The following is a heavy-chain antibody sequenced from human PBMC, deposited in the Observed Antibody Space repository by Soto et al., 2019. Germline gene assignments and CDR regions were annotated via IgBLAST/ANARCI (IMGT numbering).Heavy chain of an antibody. CDR1: GYTFSDYY. Sequence: ASVKVSCKASGYTFSDYYIHWVRQAPGQGLEWMGWINPNSGGTKYAPKFQGGVTMTRDTSITTAYRELSRLRSGDTAVYYCAREQATAKPEGGDFWGQGTLVTVAS. CDR3: AREQATAKPEGGDF. J-gene: IGHJ4*02. D-gene: IGHD1-1*01. V-gene: IGHV1-2*02. CDR2: INPNSGGT.